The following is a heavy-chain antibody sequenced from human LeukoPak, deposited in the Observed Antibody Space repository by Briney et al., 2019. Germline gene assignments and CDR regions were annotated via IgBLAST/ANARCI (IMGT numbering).Heavy chain of an antibody. CDR1: GFTFSAYA. D-gene: IGHD3-16*01. CDR2: IGSDGKT. J-gene: IGHJ5*01. Sequence: PGGSLRLSCEASGFTFSAYAMTWVRQAPGKGLEWVSSIGSDGKTHYSESVKGRFAISRDNSKSMLFLQLNSLRAEDTALYYCARGNGAFGGVPDSWGQGTLVTVSS. V-gene: IGHV3-23*01. CDR3: ARGNGAFGGVPDS.